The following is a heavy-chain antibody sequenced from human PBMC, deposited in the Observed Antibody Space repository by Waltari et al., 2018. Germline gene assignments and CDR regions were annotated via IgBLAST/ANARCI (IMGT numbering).Heavy chain of an antibody. CDR1: GFTFSSYA. Sequence: EVQLLESGGGLVPPGGSLRLPCAASGFTFSSYAMSWVRQAQGKGLEWVSVIYSGGSTYYADSVKGRFTISRDNSKNTLYLQMNSLRAEDTAVYYCAKVTAAAGGRGYFDYWGQGTLVTVSS. D-gene: IGHD6-13*01. V-gene: IGHV3-23*03. CDR2: IYSGGST. CDR3: AKVTAAAGGRGYFDY. J-gene: IGHJ4*02.